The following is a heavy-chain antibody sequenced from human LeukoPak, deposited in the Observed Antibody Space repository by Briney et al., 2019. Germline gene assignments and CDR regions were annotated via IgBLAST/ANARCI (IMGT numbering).Heavy chain of an antibody. V-gene: IGHV4-59*12. CDR2: IYHSGST. J-gene: IGHJ4*02. D-gene: IGHD4-23*01. CDR3: ASTTTVVTPAFDY. CDR1: GGSISSYY. Sequence: SETLSLTCTVSGGSISSYYWSWIRQPPGKGLEWIGYIYHSGSTYYNPSLKSRVTISVDRSKNQFSLKLSSVTAADTAMYYCASTTTVVTPAFDYWGQGTLVTVSS.